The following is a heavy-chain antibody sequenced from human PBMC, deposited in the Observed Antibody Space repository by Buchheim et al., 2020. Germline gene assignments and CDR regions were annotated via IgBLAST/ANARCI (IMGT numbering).Heavy chain of an antibody. J-gene: IGHJ4*02. CDR2: IKQDGSET. V-gene: IGHV3-7*01. CDR3: ARDVDTNF. CDR1: GFIFNKFW. D-gene: IGHD5-18*01. Sequence: EMQLVESGGGLVQPGGSLRLSCAASGFIFNKFWMTWVRPAPGKGLEWVANIKQDGSETSYVDSVKGRFPLSRDNAKNPPLSEMRSLRAEDTALYYCARDVDTNFWGQGTL.